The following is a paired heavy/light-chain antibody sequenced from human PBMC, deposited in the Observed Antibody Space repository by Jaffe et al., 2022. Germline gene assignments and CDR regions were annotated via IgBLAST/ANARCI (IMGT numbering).Light chain of an antibody. CDR2: DAS. CDR3: QQRSNWPLYT. V-gene: IGKV3-11*01. Sequence: EIVLTQSPATLSLSPGERATLSCRASQSVSSYLAWYQQKPGQAPRLLIYDASNRATGIPARFSGSGSGTDFTLTISSLEPEDFAVYYCQQRSNWPLYTFGQGTKLEIK. CDR1: QSVSSY. J-gene: IGKJ2*01.
Heavy chain of an antibody. Sequence: EVQLVESGGGLVQPGRSLRLSCAASGFTFDDYAMHWVRQAPGKGLEWVSGISWNSGSIGYADSVKGRFTISRDNAKNSLYLQMNSLRAEDTALYYCAKIGLGYSSSWYHSSGWYHAFDIWGQGTMVTVSS. CDR2: ISWNSGSI. CDR1: GFTFDDYA. CDR3: AKIGLGYSSSWYHSSGWYHAFDI. V-gene: IGHV3-9*01. D-gene: IGHD6-13*01. J-gene: IGHJ3*02.